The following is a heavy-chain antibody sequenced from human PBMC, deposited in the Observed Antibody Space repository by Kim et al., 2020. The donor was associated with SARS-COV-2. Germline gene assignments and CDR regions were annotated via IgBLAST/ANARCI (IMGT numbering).Heavy chain of an antibody. CDR3: ARESLGYNEKRANEN. V-gene: IGHV3-74*01. CDR2: INNDERKT. Sequence: GGSLRLSCAVSGFSFSTYWMHWVRQVPGKGLVWVARINNDERKTWYADDVEGRFTISRDNAKNTLYLQMRGPRVEDTAVYYCARESLGYNEKRANENWGQGTLVTVSS. J-gene: IGHJ4*01. D-gene: IGHD5-18*01. CDR1: GFSFSTYW.